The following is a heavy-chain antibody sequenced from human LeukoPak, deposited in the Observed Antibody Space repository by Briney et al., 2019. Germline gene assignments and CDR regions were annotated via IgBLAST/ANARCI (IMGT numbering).Heavy chain of an antibody. CDR3: AKDAPTAEMATTPEGYYYYGMDV. CDR1: GFTFSSYA. D-gene: IGHD5-24*01. V-gene: IGHV3-23*01. CDR2: ISGSGGST. Sequence: GGSLRLSCAASGFTFSSYAMSGVRQAPGKGLEWVSAISGSGGSTYYADSVKGRFTTSRDNSKNTLYLQMNSLRAEDTAVYYCAKDAPTAEMATTPEGYYYYGMDVWGQGTTVTVSS. J-gene: IGHJ6*02.